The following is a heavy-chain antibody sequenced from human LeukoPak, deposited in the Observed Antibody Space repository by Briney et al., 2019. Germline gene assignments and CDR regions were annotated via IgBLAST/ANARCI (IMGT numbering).Heavy chain of an antibody. D-gene: IGHD2-15*01. J-gene: IGHJ3*02. CDR2: IYTSGST. Sequence: KSSETLSLTXTVSGGSISSGSYYWSWIRQPAGKGLEWIGRIYTSGSTNYNPSLKSRVTISVDTSKNQFSLKLSSVTAADTAVYYCASTRPYCSGGSCFNDAFDIWGQGTMVTVSS. CDR1: GGSISSGSYY. V-gene: IGHV4-61*02. CDR3: ASTRPYCSGGSCFNDAFDI.